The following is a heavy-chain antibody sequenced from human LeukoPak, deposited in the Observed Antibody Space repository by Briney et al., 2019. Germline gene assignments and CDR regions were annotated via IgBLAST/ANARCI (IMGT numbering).Heavy chain of an antibody. CDR1: GGTFISYA. CDR3: AREDTAMGYSGIDY. V-gene: IGHV1-69*06. CDR2: IIPIFGTA. D-gene: IGHD5-18*01. J-gene: IGHJ4*02. Sequence: EASVKVSCTASGGTFISYAISWVRQAPGQGLEWMGGIIPIFGTANYAQKFQGRVTITADKSTSTAYMELSSLRSEDTAVYYCAREDTAMGYSGIDYWGQGTLVTVSS.